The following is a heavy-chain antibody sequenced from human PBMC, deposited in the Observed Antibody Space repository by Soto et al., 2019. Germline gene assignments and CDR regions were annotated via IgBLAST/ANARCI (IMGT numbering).Heavy chain of an antibody. J-gene: IGHJ3*01. CDR2: IGLGSSTK. CDR1: GFTFRNYG. Sequence: GGSLRLSCAASGFTFRNYGMNWVRQAPGKGLEWVSYIGLGSSTKYYADSVEGRFTISRDNAKNSLYLQMNSLRAEDTAVYFCARFPGDFYDDSGMDAFDFWGQGTMVTVSS. CDR3: ARFPGDFYDDSGMDAFDF. D-gene: IGHD3-22*01. V-gene: IGHV3-48*01.